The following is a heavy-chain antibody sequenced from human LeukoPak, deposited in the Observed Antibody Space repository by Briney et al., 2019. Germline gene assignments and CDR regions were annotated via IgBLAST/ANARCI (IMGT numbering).Heavy chain of an antibody. Sequence: GGSLRLSCAASGFALNSYSLSWVRQAPGKGLEWVSSISSTSAYIHYADSVKGRFTISRDNAENSLYLQMNSLRAEDTAVYYCARDIGSYSIDYWGQGTLVTVSS. D-gene: IGHD1-26*01. CDR2: ISSTSAYI. J-gene: IGHJ4*02. CDR3: ARDIGSYSIDY. V-gene: IGHV3-21*01. CDR1: GFALNSYS.